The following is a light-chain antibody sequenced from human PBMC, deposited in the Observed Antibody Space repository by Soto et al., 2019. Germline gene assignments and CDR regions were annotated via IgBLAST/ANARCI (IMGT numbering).Light chain of an antibody. CDR2: DNN. CDR3: GTWDSSLSAVV. J-gene: IGLJ2*01. Sequence: QSVLTQPPSVSAAPGQTVTISCSGSSSNIGNNYVSWYQHLAGTAPKLLIYDNNKRPSGIPDRFSGSKSGTSATLGITGLQTGDEADYYCGTWDSSLSAVVFGGGTKLTVL. CDR1: SSNIGNNY. V-gene: IGLV1-51*01.